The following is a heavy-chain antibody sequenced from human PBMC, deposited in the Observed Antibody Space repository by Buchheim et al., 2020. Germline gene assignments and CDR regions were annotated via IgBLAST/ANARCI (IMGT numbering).Heavy chain of an antibody. J-gene: IGHJ6*02. D-gene: IGHD1-26*01. CDR2: IWYDGSNK. V-gene: IGHV3-33*01. Sequence: QVQLVESGGGVVQPGRSLRLSCAASGFTFSSYGMHWVRQAPGKGLEWVAVIWYDGSNKYYADSVKGRFTISRDNSKNTLYLQMNSLRAEDTAAYYCARDLTATVFYYGMDVWGQGTT. CDR1: GFTFSSYG. CDR3: ARDLTATVFYYGMDV.